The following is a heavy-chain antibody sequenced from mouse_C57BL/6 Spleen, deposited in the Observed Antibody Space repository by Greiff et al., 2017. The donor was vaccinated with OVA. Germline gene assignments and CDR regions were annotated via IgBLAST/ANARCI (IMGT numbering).Heavy chain of an antibody. V-gene: IGHV1-76*01. CDR2: IYPGSGNT. J-gene: IGHJ1*03. CDR3: ARSTTVVDWYFDV. Sequence: VKLMESGAELVRPGASVKLSCKASGYTFTDYYINWVKQRPGQGLEWIARIYPGSGNTYYNEKFKGKATLTAEKSSSTAYMQLSSLTSEDSAVYFCARSTTVVDWYFDVWGTGTTVTVSS. D-gene: IGHD1-1*01. CDR1: GYTFTDYY.